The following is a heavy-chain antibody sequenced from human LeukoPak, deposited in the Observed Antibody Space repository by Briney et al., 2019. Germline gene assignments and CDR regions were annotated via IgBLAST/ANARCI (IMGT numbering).Heavy chain of an antibody. J-gene: IGHJ6*03. V-gene: IGHV3-21*01. CDR2: ISSSSSYL. CDR3: ARGADYDILTGYMDV. Sequence: SGGSLRLSCAASGFTFSSYEMNWVRQAPGKGLEWVSSISSSSSYLYYADSVKGRFTISRANAKNSLYLEMNSLRAEDTAVYYCARGADYDILTGYMDVWGKGTTVTVSS. CDR1: GFTFSSYE. D-gene: IGHD3-9*01.